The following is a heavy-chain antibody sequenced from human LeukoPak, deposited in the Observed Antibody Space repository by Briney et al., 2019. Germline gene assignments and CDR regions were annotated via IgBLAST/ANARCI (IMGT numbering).Heavy chain of an antibody. J-gene: IGHJ4*02. D-gene: IGHD6-19*01. CDR3: ARDRTGIAVAGTDFDY. V-gene: IGHV1-18*01. CDR2: ISGYNDDT. Sequence: ASVKVSCKASGYIFTTYGISWVRQAPGQGLEWMGWISGYNDDTNYAQKLQGRVTITADESTSTAYMELSSLRSEDTAVYYCARDRTGIAVAGTDFDYWGQGTLVTVSS. CDR1: GYIFTTYG.